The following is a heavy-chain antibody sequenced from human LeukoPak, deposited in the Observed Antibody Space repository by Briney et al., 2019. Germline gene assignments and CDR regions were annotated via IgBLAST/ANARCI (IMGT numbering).Heavy chain of an antibody. J-gene: IGHJ6*03. V-gene: IGHV3-30*02. D-gene: IGHD2-8*01. CDR2: IRDDGSNK. Sequence: PGRSLRLSCAPSGFTFTSYAMHWVRQAPGAGLEWGAFIRDDGSNKYYAHSVKGRFTISTDNSKNTLYLQMSSLRAEDTAVYYCAKDRATSGLWYYYYYIDVWDKGTTVTIS. CDR3: AKDRATSGLWYYYYYIDV. CDR1: GFTFTSYA.